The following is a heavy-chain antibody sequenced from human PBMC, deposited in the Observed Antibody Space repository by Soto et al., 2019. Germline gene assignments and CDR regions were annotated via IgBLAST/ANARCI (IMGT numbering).Heavy chain of an antibody. CDR2: IKQDGSEK. D-gene: IGHD3-3*01. CDR1: GFTFSSYG. CDR3: ARDRYSYYDFWSGSLPYYYFGMDV. Sequence: GGSLRLSCGASGFTFSSYGMSWVRQAPGKGLEWVANIKQDGSEKYYVDSVKGRFTISRDNAKNSLYLQMNSLRAEDTAVYYCARDRYSYYDFWSGSLPYYYFGMDVWGQGTTVTVSS. J-gene: IGHJ6*02. V-gene: IGHV3-7*01.